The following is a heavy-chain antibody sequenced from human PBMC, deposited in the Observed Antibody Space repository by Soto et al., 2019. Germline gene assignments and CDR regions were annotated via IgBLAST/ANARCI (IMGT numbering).Heavy chain of an antibody. CDR3: ARGRRITYYDFWSGTPGYFQH. V-gene: IGHV3-7*01. D-gene: IGHD3-3*01. CDR2: IKQDGSEK. J-gene: IGHJ1*01. CDR1: GFTFSSYW. Sequence: GRSLRLSCAASGFTFSSYWMSWVRQAPGKGLEWVANIKQDGSEKYYVDSVKGRFTISRDNAKNSLYLQMNSLRAEDTAVYYCARGRRITYYDFWSGTPGYFQHWGQGTLVTVSS.